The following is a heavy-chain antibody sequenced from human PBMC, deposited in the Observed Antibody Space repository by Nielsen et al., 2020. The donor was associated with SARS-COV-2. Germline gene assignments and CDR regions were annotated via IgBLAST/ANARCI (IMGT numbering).Heavy chain of an antibody. Sequence: GESLKISCKGSGYSFTSYWIRWVRQMPGKGLEWMGRIDPSDSYTHYSPSFQDHVTISADKSISTAYLQWSSLKASDTAMYYCARHPPMIWSWYFDRWGRGTLVTVSS. J-gene: IGHJ2*01. CDR1: GYSFTSYW. D-gene: IGHD3-22*01. V-gene: IGHV5-10-1*01. CDR3: ARHPPMIWSWYFDR. CDR2: IDPSDSYT.